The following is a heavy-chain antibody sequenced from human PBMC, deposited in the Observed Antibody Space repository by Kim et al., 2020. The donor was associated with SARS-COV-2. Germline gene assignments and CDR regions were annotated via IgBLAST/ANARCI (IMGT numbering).Heavy chain of an antibody. CDR3: ARDPLTAAMPYYYYGMDV. CDR2: ISSSSSTI. Sequence: GGSLRLSCAASGFTFSSYSMNWVRQAPGKGLEWVSYISSSSSTIYYADSVKGRFTISRDNAKNSLYLQMNSLRAEDTAVYYCARDPLTAAMPYYYYGMDVWGQGTTVTVSS. J-gene: IGHJ6*02. V-gene: IGHV3-48*04. D-gene: IGHD2-2*01. CDR1: GFTFSSYS.